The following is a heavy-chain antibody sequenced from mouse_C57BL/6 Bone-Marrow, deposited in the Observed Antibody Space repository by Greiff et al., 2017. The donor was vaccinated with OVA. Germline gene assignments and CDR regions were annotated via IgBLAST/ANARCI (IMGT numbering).Heavy chain of an antibody. CDR2: FYPGSGSI. J-gene: IGHJ3*01. D-gene: IGHD2-5*01. Sequence: QVQLKESGAELVKPGASVKLSCKASGYTFTEYTIHWVKQRSGQGLEWIGWFYPGSGSIKYNEKFKDKATLTADKSSSTVYMELSRLTSEDSAVYFCARHEEGTYYSNSGFAYWGQGTLVTVSA. CDR3: ARHEEGTYYSNSGFAY. CDR1: GYTFTEYT. V-gene: IGHV1-62-2*01.